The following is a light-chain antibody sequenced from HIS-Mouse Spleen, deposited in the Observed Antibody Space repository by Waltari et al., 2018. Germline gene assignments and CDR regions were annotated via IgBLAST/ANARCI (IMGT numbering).Light chain of an antibody. V-gene: IGLV3-21*03. J-gene: IGLJ2*01. CDR3: QVWDSSSDHVV. CDR1: NIGSKS. CDR2: EDS. Sequence: SYVLTQPPSVSVAPGKTARITCGGNNIGSKSLHWSQQKPGQAPVLVVYEDSDRPSGIPGRFSGSNSGNTATLTISRVEAGDEADYYCQVWDSSSDHVVFGGGTKLTVL.